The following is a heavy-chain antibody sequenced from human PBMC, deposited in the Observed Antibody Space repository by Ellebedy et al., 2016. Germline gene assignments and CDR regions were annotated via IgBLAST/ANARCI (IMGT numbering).Heavy chain of an antibody. J-gene: IGHJ4*02. CDR1: GFTFSSYW. D-gene: IGHD1-26*01. CDR3: AREWRVGATTDY. CDR2: IKQDGSEK. Sequence: GESLKISXAASGFTFSSYWMSWVRQAPGKGLEWVANIKQDGSEKYYVDSVKGRFTISRDNAKNSLYLQMNSLRAEDTAVYYCAREWRVGATTDYWGQGTLVTVSS. V-gene: IGHV3-7*01.